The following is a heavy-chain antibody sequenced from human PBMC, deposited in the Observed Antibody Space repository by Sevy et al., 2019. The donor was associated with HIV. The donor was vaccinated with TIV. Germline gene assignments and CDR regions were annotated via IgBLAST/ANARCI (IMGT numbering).Heavy chain of an antibody. CDR2: ISGSGGST. CDR1: GFTFSSYA. V-gene: IGHV3-23*01. D-gene: IGHD1-26*01. CDR3: ATGATAPWYHYYYYMDV. Sequence: GSLRLSCAASGFTFSSYAMSWVRQAPGKGLEWVSAISGSGGSTYYADSVKGRFTISRDNSKNTLYLQMNSLRAKDTAVYYCATGATAPWYHYYYYMDVWGKGTTVTVSS. J-gene: IGHJ6*03.